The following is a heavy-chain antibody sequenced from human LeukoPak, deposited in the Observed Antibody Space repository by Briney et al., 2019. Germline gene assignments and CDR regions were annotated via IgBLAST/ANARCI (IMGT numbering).Heavy chain of an antibody. CDR3: ASSYREMATIGFDI. Sequence: XKGXXCXXXXYWIGWVRQMPGKGLEGMGIIYPGDSDTRYSPSFQGQVTISADKSISTAYLQWSSLKASDTAMYYCASSYREMATIGFDIWGQGTMVTVSS. CDR2: IYPGDSDT. D-gene: IGHD5-24*01. CDR1: XCXXXXYW. J-gene: IGHJ3*02. V-gene: IGHV5-51*01.